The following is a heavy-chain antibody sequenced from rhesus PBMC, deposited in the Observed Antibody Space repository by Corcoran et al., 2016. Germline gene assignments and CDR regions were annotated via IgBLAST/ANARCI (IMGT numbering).Heavy chain of an antibody. CDR3: ARGRYRGYSL. CDR2: INSGGGST. V-gene: IGHV3S5*01. Sequence: EVQLVETGGGLVQPGGSLKLSCAASGFTFSSYGMSWVRQAPGKGLQWVSAINSGGGSTSYADSVKGRFTISRDNSKNTLSLQMNSLRAEDTAVYYCARGRYRGYSLGGQGVLVTVSS. J-gene: IGHJ4*01. CDR1: GFTFSSYG. D-gene: IGHD5-24*01.